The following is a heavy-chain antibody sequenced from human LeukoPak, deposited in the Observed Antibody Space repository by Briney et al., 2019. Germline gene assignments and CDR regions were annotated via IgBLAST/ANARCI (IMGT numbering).Heavy chain of an antibody. J-gene: IGHJ5*01. CDR3: SRSVGSGLYSPRVWFDT. CDR1: GGSFSGYY. CDR2: IYHSGST. Sequence: SETLSLTCAVYGGSFSGYYWSWIRQPPGKGLEWIGEIYHSGSTNYNPSLKSRVTISVDTSKNQFSLKLSSVTAADTAVYYCSRSVGSGLYSPRVWFDTWGQGTLVTVSS. D-gene: IGHD6-19*01. V-gene: IGHV4-34*01.